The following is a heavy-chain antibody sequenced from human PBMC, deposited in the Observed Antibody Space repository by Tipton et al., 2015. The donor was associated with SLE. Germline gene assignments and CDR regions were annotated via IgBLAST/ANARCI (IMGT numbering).Heavy chain of an antibody. CDR3: ASRNSNYGDFDY. Sequence: LRLSCAVYGGSFSGYYWSWIRQPPGKGLEWIGYIYYSGSTYYNPSLKSRVTISVDTSKNQFSLKLSSVTAADTAVYYCASRNSNYGDFDYWGQGTLVTVSS. CDR1: GGSFSGYY. V-gene: IGHV4-34*01. D-gene: IGHD4-11*01. CDR2: IYYSGST. J-gene: IGHJ4*02.